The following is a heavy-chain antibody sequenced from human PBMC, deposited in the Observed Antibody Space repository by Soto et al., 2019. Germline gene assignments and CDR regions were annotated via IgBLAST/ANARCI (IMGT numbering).Heavy chain of an antibody. CDR3: ARGISNACDI. CDR2: INQDGSEK. V-gene: IGHV3-7*05. CDR1: EFTFRNYW. J-gene: IGHJ3*02. Sequence: PGGSLRLSCAASEFTFRNYWMNWVRQAPGKGLEWVANINQDGSEKYYVDSVKGRFTISRDSARNSLFLQMNSLTAEDTAVYYCARGISNACDIWGQGTMVTVS.